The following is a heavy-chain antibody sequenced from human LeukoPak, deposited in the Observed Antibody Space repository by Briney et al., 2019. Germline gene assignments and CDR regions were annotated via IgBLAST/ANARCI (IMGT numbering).Heavy chain of an antibody. J-gene: IGHJ4*02. CDR1: GFSLSSYS. CDR2: ISSSSSYI. Sequence: GGSLSLSCAASGFSLSSYSMNWVRQAPGKGLEWVSSISSSSSYIYYADSVKGRFTISRDNAKNSLYLQMKSLRAEDTAVYYCARVSGRAAGIIGSDFWGQGTLVTVSS. D-gene: IGHD6-13*01. CDR3: ARVSGRAAGIIGSDF. V-gene: IGHV3-21*01.